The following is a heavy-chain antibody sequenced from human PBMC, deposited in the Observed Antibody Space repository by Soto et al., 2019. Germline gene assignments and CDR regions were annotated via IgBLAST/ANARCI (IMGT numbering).Heavy chain of an antibody. Sequence: PSETLSLTCTVSGGSISSGDYYWSWIRQPPGKGLEWIGYIYYSGSTYYNPSLKSRVTISVDTSKNQFSLKLSSVTAADTAVYYCARGAQIKDIWTGYCTSGFEPWGQGTLVTVSS. J-gene: IGHJ5*02. V-gene: IGHV4-30-4*01. CDR1: GGSISSGDYY. CDR2: IYYSGST. CDR3: ARGAQIKDIWTGYCTSGFEP. D-gene: IGHD3-3*01.